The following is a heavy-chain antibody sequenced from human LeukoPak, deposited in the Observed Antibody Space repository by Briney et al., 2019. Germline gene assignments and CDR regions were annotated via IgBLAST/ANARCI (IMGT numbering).Heavy chain of an antibody. V-gene: IGHV4-59*08. CDR1: GDSIDNYY. J-gene: IGHJ4*02. CDR2: IYYTGTT. Sequence: SETLSLTCIVSGDSIDNYYWSWIRQPPGKGLEWLGYIYYTGTTSYSPSLKNRVTMSLDTSKSQFSLELSSVTAADTALYYCARYTALSRGSFDYWGQGTLVTVSS. CDR3: ARYTALSRGSFDY. D-gene: IGHD2/OR15-2a*01.